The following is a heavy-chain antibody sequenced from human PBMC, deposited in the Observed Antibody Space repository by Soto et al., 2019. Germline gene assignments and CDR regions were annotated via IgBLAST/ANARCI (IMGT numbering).Heavy chain of an antibody. J-gene: IGHJ6*02. V-gene: IGHV1-2*02. D-gene: IGHD3-10*01. CDR1: GYSFTNYY. CDR2: INPNSDDTNGRGT. Sequence: QVQLVQSGAEVKKPGASVKVSCKASGYSFTNYYMHWVRQAPGQGLEWMGWINPNSDDTNGRGTNYAQKFKGRVIMTRDLPTSTAYMELSSLTSDDTAVYYCAREVTMVRGARVYGLDVWGQGTTVTVSS. CDR3: AREVTMVRGARVYGLDV.